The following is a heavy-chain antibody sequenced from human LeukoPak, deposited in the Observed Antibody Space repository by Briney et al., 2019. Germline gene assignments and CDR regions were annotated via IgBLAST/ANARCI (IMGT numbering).Heavy chain of an antibody. Sequence: GGSLRLSCAASGFTFSSYAMSWVRQAPGKGLEWVSAISGSGGSTYYADSVKGRFTISRDNSKNTLYLQMNSLRAEDTAVYYCAKDVGYYDSSGSSSYYFDYWGQGTPVAVSS. J-gene: IGHJ4*02. V-gene: IGHV3-23*01. D-gene: IGHD3-22*01. CDR1: GFTFSSYA. CDR3: AKDVGYYDSSGSSSYYFDY. CDR2: ISGSGGST.